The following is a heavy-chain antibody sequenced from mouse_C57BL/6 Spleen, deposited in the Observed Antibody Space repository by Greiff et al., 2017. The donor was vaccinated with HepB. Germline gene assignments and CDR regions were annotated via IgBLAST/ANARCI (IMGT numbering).Heavy chain of an antibody. CDR1: GFTFSSYA. V-gene: IGHV5-4*03. J-gene: IGHJ4*01. CDR2: ISDGGSYT. CDR3: ARRWDYDDYAMDY. D-gene: IGHD2-4*01. Sequence: EVKLLESGGGLVKPGGSLKLSCAASGFTFSSYAMSWVRQTPEKRLEWVATISDGGSYTYYPDNVKGRFTISRDNAKNNLYLQMSHLKSEDTAMYYCARRWDYDDYAMDYWGQGTSVTVSS.